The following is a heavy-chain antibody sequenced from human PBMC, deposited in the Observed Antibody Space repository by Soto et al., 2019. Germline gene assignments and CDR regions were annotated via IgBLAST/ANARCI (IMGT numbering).Heavy chain of an antibody. CDR1: GGTFSSYA. Sequence: SVKVSCKASGGTFSSYAISWVRQAPGQGLEWMGGIIPIFGTANYAQKFQGRVTITADESTSTAYMELSSLRSEDTAVHYCASGKAMVRGVILDYWGQGTLVTVSS. CDR3: ASGKAMVRGVILDY. CDR2: IIPIFGTA. V-gene: IGHV1-69*13. D-gene: IGHD3-10*01. J-gene: IGHJ4*02.